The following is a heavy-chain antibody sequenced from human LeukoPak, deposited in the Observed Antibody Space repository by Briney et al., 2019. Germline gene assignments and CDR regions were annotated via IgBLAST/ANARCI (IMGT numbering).Heavy chain of an antibody. Sequence: GGSLRLSCVASGFTFRTFWMHWVRQAPGKGLVWVSRINTDGSTTDYADSVKGRFTISRDNAKNTLYLQMNSLRVEDTAVYYCARDPQSGWLDYWGQGTLVTVSS. J-gene: IGHJ4*02. CDR1: GFTFRTFW. V-gene: IGHV3-74*01. CDR3: ARDPQSGWLDY. D-gene: IGHD6-19*01. CDR2: INTDGSTT.